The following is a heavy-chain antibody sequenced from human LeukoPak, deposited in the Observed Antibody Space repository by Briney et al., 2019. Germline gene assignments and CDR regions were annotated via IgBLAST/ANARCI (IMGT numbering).Heavy chain of an antibody. D-gene: IGHD2-21*02. CDR3: ARGGFYCGGDCYVDY. CDR2: INHSGST. J-gene: IGHJ4*02. Sequence: PSETLSPTCAVHGGSFSPYYWSWIRQPPGEGLEWIGEINHSGSTNYNPSLKSRVTISVDTSKNQFSLRLSSVTAADTAVYYCARGGFYCGGDCYVDYWGQGTLVTVSS. CDR1: GGSFSPYY. V-gene: IGHV4-34*01.